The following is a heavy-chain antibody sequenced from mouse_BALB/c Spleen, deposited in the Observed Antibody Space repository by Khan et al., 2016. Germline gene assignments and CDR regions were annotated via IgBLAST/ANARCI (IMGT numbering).Heavy chain of an antibody. CDR2: ISYSGST. CDR3: ARSYDGGDYAMDY. V-gene: IGHV3-2*02. Sequence: EVQLQESGPGLVKPSQSLSLTCTVTGYSITSDYAWNWIRQFPGNKLEWMGYISYSGSTSYNPSLKSRISITRDTSKNQFFLQLNSVTTEDTATYYCARSYDGGDYAMDYWGQGTSVTVSS. CDR1: GYSITSDYA. D-gene: IGHD2-12*01. J-gene: IGHJ4*01.